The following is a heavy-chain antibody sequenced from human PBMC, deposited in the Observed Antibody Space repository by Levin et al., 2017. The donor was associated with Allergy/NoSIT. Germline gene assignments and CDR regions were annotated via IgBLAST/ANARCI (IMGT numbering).Heavy chain of an antibody. V-gene: IGHV4-34*01. J-gene: IGHJ4*02. Sequence: PSETLSLTCAVYGGSFSGYYWSWIRQPPGKGLEWIGEINHSGSTNYNPSLKSRVTISVDTSKNQFSLKLSSVTAADTAVYYCARGLAGVAPYNDYWGQGTLVTVSS. D-gene: IGHD1-14*01. CDR2: INHSGST. CDR3: ARGLAGVAPYNDY. CDR1: GGSFSGYY.